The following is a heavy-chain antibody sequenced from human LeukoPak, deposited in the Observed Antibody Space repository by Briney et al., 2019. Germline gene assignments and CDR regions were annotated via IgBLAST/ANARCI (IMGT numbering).Heavy chain of an antibody. Sequence: GGSLRLSCVASGFTFNSYTMNWVRQAPGKGLEWVSSISSTSTYIYYADSVKGRFTISRDNAKMSLYLQVNSLRAEDTAVYYCARVSYYYDSSGYQTAPDYWGQGTLVTVSS. CDR3: ARVSYYYDSSGYQTAPDY. V-gene: IGHV3-21*01. D-gene: IGHD3-22*01. CDR1: GFTFNSYT. J-gene: IGHJ4*02. CDR2: ISSTSTYI.